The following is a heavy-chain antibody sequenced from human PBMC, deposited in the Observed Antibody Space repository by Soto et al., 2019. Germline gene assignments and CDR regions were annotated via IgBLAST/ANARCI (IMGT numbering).Heavy chain of an antibody. CDR3: ARSGLSPNLHHASGTCTSGRPRGPNWFDP. J-gene: IGHJ5*02. CDR1: DGSFSGFY. D-gene: IGHD2-8*01. Sequence: SETLSLTCAVYDGSFSGFYWSWIRQPPQKGLEWIGEVGHRGNTHYNPSLKSRVTISGGTSHNQFSLHLSAMTAADTAVYYCARSGLSPNLHHASGTCTSGRPRGPNWFDPWGPGTLLTVFS. CDR2: VGHRGNT. V-gene: IGHV4-34*01.